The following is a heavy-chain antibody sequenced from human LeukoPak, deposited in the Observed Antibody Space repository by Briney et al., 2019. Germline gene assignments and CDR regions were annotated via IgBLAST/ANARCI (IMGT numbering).Heavy chain of an antibody. CDR2: ISGSGGST. V-gene: IGHV3-23*01. J-gene: IGHJ3*02. D-gene: IGHD6-19*01. CDR3: ALSVSSGFPYNAFDI. CDR1: GFTFSSYA. Sequence: GVSLRLSCAASGFTFSSYAMSWVRQAPGKGLEWVSAISGSGGSTYYADSVKGRFTISRDNSKNTLYLQMNSLRAEDTAVYYCALSVSSGFPYNAFDIWGQGTMVTVSS.